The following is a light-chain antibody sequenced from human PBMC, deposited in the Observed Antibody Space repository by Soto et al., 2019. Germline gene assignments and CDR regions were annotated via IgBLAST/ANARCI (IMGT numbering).Light chain of an antibody. CDR1: QSVSSSY. Sequence: EIVLTQSPGTLSFSPGERATLSCRASQSVSSSYLAWYQQKPGQPPRLLIYGASSRAAGIPDRFSGSESGKAFTLTISRLEPEDFAVYYCQQYGSSPAITFGPGTIVDIK. J-gene: IGKJ3*01. CDR2: GAS. V-gene: IGKV3-20*01. CDR3: QQYGSSPAIT.